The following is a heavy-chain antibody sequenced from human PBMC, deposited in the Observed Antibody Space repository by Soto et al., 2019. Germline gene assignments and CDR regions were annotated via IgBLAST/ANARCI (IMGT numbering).Heavy chain of an antibody. CDR1: GGTFNGYG. Sequence: QVQLVQSGAVVKKPGSSVEVSCKASGGTFNGYGISWVRQAPGQGLEWMGGTVPVFDTSKYAPRFQGRVTITADKSTSTAYMELSSVGSEDTAIYFCARAVSNSGAYYTGPSAYDLWGQGTLVIVSS. V-gene: IGHV1-69*06. D-gene: IGHD3-10*01. J-gene: IGHJ3*01. CDR3: ARAVSNSGAYYTGPSAYDL. CDR2: TVPVFDTS.